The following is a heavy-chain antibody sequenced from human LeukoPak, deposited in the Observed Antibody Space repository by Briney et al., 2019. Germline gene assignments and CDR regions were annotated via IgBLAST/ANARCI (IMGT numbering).Heavy chain of an antibody. J-gene: IGHJ4*02. D-gene: IGHD1-14*01. CDR3: AKPARTDYTDY. Sequence: GGSLRLSCAASGFTFSNYGMSWVRQAPGKGLEWVSAMSSSDDGRYYAASVRGRFTISRDTSRSTLYLQMNSLRAEDTAVYYCAKPARTDYTDYWGQGTLVTVSS. CDR2: MSSSDDGR. CDR1: GFTFSNYG. V-gene: IGHV3-23*01.